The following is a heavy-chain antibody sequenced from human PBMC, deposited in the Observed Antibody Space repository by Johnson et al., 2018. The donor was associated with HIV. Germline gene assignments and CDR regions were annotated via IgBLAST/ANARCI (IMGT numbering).Heavy chain of an antibody. J-gene: IGHJ3*02. V-gene: IGHV3-64*01. Sequence: VQLVESGGGFVQPGGSLRLSCAASGFTFSTYVMHWVRRAPGKGLEYVSTITTNGDSTYYASSVRGRFTISRDNSENTLYLQMGSLRADDTAVYFCARDWYDMSDSRNDGFDIWGQGTWVTVSS. CDR3: ARDWYDMSDSRNDGFDI. CDR1: GFTFSTYV. D-gene: IGHD3-22*01. CDR2: ITTNGDST.